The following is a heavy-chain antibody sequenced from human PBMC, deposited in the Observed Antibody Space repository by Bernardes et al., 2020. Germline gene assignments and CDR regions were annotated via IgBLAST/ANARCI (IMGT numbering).Heavy chain of an antibody. V-gene: IGHV4-39*01. CDR2: IYYSGCT. J-gene: IGHJ5*02. CDR3: AAPSPAYSPVQGGFDP. D-gene: IGHD3-10*01. CDR1: GGSISSSSYY. Sequence: SETLSLTCTVYGGSISSSSYYWGWIRQPPGKGLEWIGSIYYSGCTYYNPSLKSRVTISVDTSKNQFSLKLSSVTAADTAVYDCAAPSPAYSPVQGGFDPWGQGTLVTVSS.